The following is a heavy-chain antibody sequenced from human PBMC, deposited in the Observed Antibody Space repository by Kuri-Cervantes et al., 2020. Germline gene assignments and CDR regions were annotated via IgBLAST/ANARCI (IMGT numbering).Heavy chain of an antibody. CDR1: GYTFTSYE. Sequence: ASVKVSCKASGYTFTSYEINWVRQATGQGLEWMGWMNPNSGNTGYAQKFQGRVTMTRNTSISTAYMELSSLRSEDTAVYYCARAPLEYYDFWSGYYFRSTMDAFDIWGQGTMVTVSS. D-gene: IGHD3-3*01. CDR2: MNPNSGNT. J-gene: IGHJ3*02. V-gene: IGHV1-8*01. CDR3: ARAPLEYYDFWSGYYFRSTMDAFDI.